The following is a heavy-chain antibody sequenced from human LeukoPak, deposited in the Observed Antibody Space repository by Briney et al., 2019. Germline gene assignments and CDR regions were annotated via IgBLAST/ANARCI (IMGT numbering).Heavy chain of an antibody. CDR2: VDGGGGGT. CDR3: AKQSAGSAAWYSLHYDF. J-gene: IGHJ4*02. Sequence: GGSLRLSCAASGFTLSSYAMTWVRQAPGRGLEWVSSVDGGGGGTYYADSVKGRFTISRDNSKDTLYLQMNGLRAEDTAVYFCAKQSAGSAAWYSLHYDFWGQGALVTVSS. D-gene: IGHD6-13*01. CDR1: GFTLSSYA. V-gene: IGHV3-23*01.